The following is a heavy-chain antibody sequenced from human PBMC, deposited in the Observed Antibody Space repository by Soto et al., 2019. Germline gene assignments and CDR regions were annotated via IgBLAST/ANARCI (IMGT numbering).Heavy chain of an antibody. V-gene: IGHV4-31*03. CDR1: GGSINSVTDY. CDR2: IYYSGAT. Sequence: PSETLSLTCSVSGGSINSVTDYWSWIRQHPGKGLEWIGYIYYSGATYYSPSLKSRVTMSLDTSKNHISLRLSSVTAADTAVYYCARERPRYYWFDLWGQGTLVTVSS. CDR3: ARERPRYYWFDL. D-gene: IGHD2-21*01. J-gene: IGHJ5*02.